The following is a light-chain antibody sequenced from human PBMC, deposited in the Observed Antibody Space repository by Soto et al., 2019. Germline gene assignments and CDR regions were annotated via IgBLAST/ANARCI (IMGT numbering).Light chain of an antibody. J-gene: IGLJ2*01. Sequence: QSVLTQPPSVSGAPGQRVTISCTGSTSNIGTGYDVHWYQQLPGTAPKLLIYGNNNRPSGVPDRFSGSKSGTSASLAITGLQAEDEADYYCQVFDSSLRVVVFGGGTKVTVL. CDR2: GNN. CDR3: QVFDSSLRVVV. CDR1: TSNIGTGYD. V-gene: IGLV1-40*01.